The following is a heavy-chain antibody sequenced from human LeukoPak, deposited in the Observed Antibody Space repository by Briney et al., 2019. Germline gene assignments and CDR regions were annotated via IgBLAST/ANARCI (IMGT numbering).Heavy chain of an antibody. V-gene: IGHV3-30*02. Sequence: AGGSLRLSCAASGFTFSSYGMHWVRQTPGKGLEWVAFIRYDGSNKYYADSVKGRFTISRDNAKNSLYLQMNSLRAEDTALYYCARARHYYDSSGYADAFDIWGQGTMVTVSS. CDR3: ARARHYYDSSGYADAFDI. D-gene: IGHD3-22*01. CDR2: IRYDGSNK. J-gene: IGHJ3*02. CDR1: GFTFSSYG.